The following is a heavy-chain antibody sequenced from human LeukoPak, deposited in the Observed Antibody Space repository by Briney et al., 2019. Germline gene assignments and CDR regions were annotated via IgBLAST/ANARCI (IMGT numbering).Heavy chain of an antibody. Sequence: SVKVSCKASGGTFSSYAISWVRQAPGQGLEWMGRIIPILGIANYAQKFQGRVTITADKSTSTAYMELSRLRSEDTAVYYCARDKGSRIAANTWFAPWGQGTLVAVSS. V-gene: IGHV1-69*04. CDR2: IIPILGIA. D-gene: IGHD6-6*01. J-gene: IGHJ5*02. CDR3: ARDKGSRIAANTWFAP. CDR1: GGTFSSYA.